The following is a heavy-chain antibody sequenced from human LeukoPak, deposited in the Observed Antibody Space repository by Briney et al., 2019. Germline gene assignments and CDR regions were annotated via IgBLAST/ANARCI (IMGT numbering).Heavy chain of an antibody. V-gene: IGHV4-59*08. Sequence: SETLSLTCTVSGGSFNSHYWSWIRQPPGKGLEWIGDIYYKGSTNYNPSLKSRVTISVDTSKNHLSLKLTSVLAADTAIYYCVRRDNTGWNYFDYWGQGILVTVSS. CDR1: GGSFNSHY. J-gene: IGHJ4*02. CDR2: IYYKGST. CDR3: VRRDNTGWNYFDY. D-gene: IGHD6-19*01.